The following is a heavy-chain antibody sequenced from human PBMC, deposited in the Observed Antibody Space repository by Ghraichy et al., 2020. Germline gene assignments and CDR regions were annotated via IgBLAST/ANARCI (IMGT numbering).Heavy chain of an antibody. V-gene: IGHV3-21*01. D-gene: IGHD3-10*01. CDR2: ISSSSSYI. CDR3: ASEVWFGELSYYYYGMDV. CDR1: GFTFSSYS. Sequence: LNISCAASGFTFSSYSMNWVRQAPGKGLEWVSSISSSSSYIYYADSVKGRFTISRDNAKNSLYLQMNSLRAEDTAVYYCASEVWFGELSYYYYGMDVWGQGTTVTVSS. J-gene: IGHJ6*02.